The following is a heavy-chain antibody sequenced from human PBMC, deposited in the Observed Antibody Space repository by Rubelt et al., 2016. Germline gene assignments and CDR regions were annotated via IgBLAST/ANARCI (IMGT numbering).Heavy chain of an antibody. Sequence: SCAASGFAFSSYWMHWVRQAPGKGLVWVSRINGDGFSISYADSVKGRFTISRDNAKNTLYLQVNSLRAEDTAVYYCARDPRIAVSGTGYYDNWGQGTLVTVSS. D-gene: IGHD6-19*01. CDR3: ARDPRIAVSGTGYYDN. CDR2: INGDGFSI. V-gene: IGHV3-74*01. J-gene: IGHJ4*02. CDR1: GFAFSSYW.